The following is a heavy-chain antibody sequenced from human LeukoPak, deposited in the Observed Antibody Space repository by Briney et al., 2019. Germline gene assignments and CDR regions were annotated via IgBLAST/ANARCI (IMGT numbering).Heavy chain of an antibody. CDR3: AREPLSKNYYDHLDDDY. J-gene: IGHJ4*02. Sequence: SETLSLTCAVYGGSFSGYYWSWIRQPPGKGLEWNGEINHSGSTNYNPSLKSRVTISVDTSKNQFSLKLSSVTAADTAVYYCAREPLSKNYYDHLDDDYWGQGTLVTVSS. CDR1: GGSFSGYY. CDR2: INHSGST. D-gene: IGHD3-22*01. V-gene: IGHV4-34*01.